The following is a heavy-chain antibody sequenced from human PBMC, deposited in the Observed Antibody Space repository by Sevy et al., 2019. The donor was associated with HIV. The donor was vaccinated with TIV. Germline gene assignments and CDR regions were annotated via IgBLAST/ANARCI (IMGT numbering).Heavy chain of an antibody. Sequence: ASVKVSCKASGYTFTSYYMHWVRQAPGQGLEWMGIINPNDGSTSYEQKFQGRVTMTRDTSTSTVYMELSSLRSEDTAVYYCARDHTVIGSNWYGAFDIWGQGTMVTVSS. CDR1: GYTFTSYY. CDR2: INPNDGST. D-gene: IGHD6-13*01. CDR3: ARDHTVIGSNWYGAFDI. V-gene: IGHV1-46*01. J-gene: IGHJ3*02.